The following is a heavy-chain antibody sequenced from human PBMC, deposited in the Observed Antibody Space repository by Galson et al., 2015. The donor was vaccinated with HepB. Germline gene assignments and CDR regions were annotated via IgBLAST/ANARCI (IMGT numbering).Heavy chain of an antibody. CDR1: GYSFTSYW. CDR2: IYPGDSDT. V-gene: IGHV5-51*01. CDR3: ARLRPLSDTYDSSGYYYDP. Sequence: QSGAEVKKPGESLKISCKGSGYSFTSYWIGWVRQMPGKGLEWMGIIYPGDSDTRYSPSFQGQVTISADKSISTAYLQWSSLKASDTAMYYCARLRPLSDTYDSSGYYYDPWGQGTLVTVSS. D-gene: IGHD3-22*01. J-gene: IGHJ5*02.